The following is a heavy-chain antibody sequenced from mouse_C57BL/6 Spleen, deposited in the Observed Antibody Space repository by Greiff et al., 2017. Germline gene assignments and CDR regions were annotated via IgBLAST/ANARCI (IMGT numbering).Heavy chain of an antibody. CDR3: ARRRSNYAMDY. V-gene: IGHV1-64*01. D-gene: IGHD5-1*01. CDR2: IHPNSGST. J-gene: IGHJ4*01. CDR1: GYTFTSYW. Sequence: QVHVKQPGAELVKPGASVKLSCKASGYTFTSYWMHWVKQRPGQGLEWIGMIHPNSGSTNYNEKCKSKATLTVDKSSSTAYMQLSSLTSEDSAVYYCARRRSNYAMDYWGQGTSVTVSS.